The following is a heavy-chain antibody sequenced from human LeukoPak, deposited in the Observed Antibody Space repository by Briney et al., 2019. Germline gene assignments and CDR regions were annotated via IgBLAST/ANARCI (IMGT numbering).Heavy chain of an antibody. V-gene: IGHV3-30-3*01. J-gene: IGHJ4*02. CDR1: GFTFSSYA. CDR2: ISYDGSNK. D-gene: IGHD3-9*01. Sequence: PGGSLRLSCAASGFTFSSYAMHWVRQAPGKGLEWVAVISYDGSNKYYADSVKGRFTISRDNSKNTLYLQMNSLRAEDTAVYYCARDVSPDWDAFDYWGQGTLVTVSS. CDR3: ARDVSPDWDAFDY.